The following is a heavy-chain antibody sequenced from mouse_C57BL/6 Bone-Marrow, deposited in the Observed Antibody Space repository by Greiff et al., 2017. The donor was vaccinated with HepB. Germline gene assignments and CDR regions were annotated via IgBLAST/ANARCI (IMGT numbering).Heavy chain of an antibody. J-gene: IGHJ2*01. CDR2: IYLGSGST. V-gene: IGHV1-55*01. Sequence: QVQLQQSGAELVKPGASVKMSCKASGYTFTSYWITWVKQRPGQGLEWIGDIYLGSGSTNYNEKFKSKATLTVDTSSSTAYMQLSSLTSEDSAVYYCARIRTGFDYWGQGTTLTVSS. D-gene: IGHD4-1*01. CDR3: ARIRTGFDY. CDR1: GYTFTSYW.